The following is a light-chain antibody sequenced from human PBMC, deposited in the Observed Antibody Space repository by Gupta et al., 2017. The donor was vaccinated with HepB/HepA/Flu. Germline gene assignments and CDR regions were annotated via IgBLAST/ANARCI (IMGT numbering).Light chain of an antibody. J-gene: IGKJ1*01. CDR3: HQDNNWPRT. CDR1: QSVSSN. CDR2: GAS. Sequence: EIVMTTSRDTLSVPPGERANLACRASQSVSSNLAWYQQKPGQAPRLLIYGASTRATGIPARLRGSGSGTEFTLTISSLQSEDFAVYYCHQDNNWPRTFGQGTKVEIK. V-gene: IGKV3-15*01.